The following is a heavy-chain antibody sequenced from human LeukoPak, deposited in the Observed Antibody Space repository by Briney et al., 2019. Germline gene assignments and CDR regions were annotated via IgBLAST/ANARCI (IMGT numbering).Heavy chain of an antibody. CDR3: ARVVPFNWFDP. CDR1: GGSISSYY. V-gene: IGHV4-59*01. J-gene: IGHJ5*02. D-gene: IGHD6-13*01. CDR2: IYYSGST. Sequence: KPSETLSLTCTVSGGSISSYYWSWIRQPPGKGLEWIGYIYYSGSTNYNPSLKSRVTISVDTSKNQFSLKLNSVTAADTAVYYCARVVPFNWFDPWGQGTLVTVSS.